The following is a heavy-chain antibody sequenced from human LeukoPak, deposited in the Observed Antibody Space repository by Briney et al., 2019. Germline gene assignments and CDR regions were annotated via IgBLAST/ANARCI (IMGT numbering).Heavy chain of an antibody. V-gene: IGHV4-30-4*01. CDR1: GGSSRSGDYF. Sequence: ASETLSLTCAVSGGSSRSGDYFWSWIRQPPGKGLEWIGHIHYRGNTYYNPSLKSRVSISVDTSKNQFSLKLSSVTAADTAVYYCARENNDYGGKKAFDYWGQGTLVTVSS. J-gene: IGHJ4*02. CDR3: ARENNDYGGKKAFDY. D-gene: IGHD4-23*01. CDR2: IHYRGNT.